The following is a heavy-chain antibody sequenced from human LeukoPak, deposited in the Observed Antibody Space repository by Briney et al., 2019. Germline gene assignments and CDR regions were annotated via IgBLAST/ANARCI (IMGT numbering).Heavy chain of an antibody. Sequence: SETLSLTCTVSDYSISSGYGYYWGWIRQPPGKGLEWIGNIYHSGITYYNHFNSSLKSRVTTSIGTSKNQFSLRLTSVTAADTAVYFCATLVSTRYYFDYWGQGTLVTVSS. CDR2: IYHSGIT. CDR1: DYSISSGYGYY. CDR3: ATLVSTRYYFDY. J-gene: IGHJ4*02. V-gene: IGHV4-38-2*02. D-gene: IGHD5/OR15-5a*01.